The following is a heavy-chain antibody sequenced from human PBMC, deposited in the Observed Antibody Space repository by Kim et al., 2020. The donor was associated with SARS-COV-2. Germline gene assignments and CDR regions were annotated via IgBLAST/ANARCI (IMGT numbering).Heavy chain of an antibody. D-gene: IGHD5-12*01. Sequence: TYYADSVKGRFTISRDNSKNTLYLQMNSLRAEDTAVYYCAKLNEATIEDYWGQGTLVTVSS. J-gene: IGHJ4*02. CDR3: AKLNEATIEDY. CDR2: T. V-gene: IGHV3-23*01.